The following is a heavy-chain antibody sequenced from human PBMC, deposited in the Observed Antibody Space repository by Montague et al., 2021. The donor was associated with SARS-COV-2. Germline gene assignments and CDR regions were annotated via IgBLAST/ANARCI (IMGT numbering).Heavy chain of an antibody. D-gene: IGHD3-10*01. CDR1: GDSVSSNSDA. V-gene: IGHV6-1*01. CDR2: TYYRSKWYN. Sequence: CAISGDSVSSNSDAWNWIRQSPSRGLEWLGRTYYRSKWYNDYAVSVKSRITINPDTSKNQFSLQLNSVTPEDTAVYYCARGGWGAPGTGRFFDYWGQGTLVTVSS. J-gene: IGHJ4*02. CDR3: ARGGWGAPGTGRFFDY.